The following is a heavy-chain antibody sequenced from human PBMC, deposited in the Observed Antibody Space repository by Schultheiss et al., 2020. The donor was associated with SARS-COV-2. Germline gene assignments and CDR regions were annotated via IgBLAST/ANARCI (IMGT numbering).Heavy chain of an antibody. D-gene: IGHD3-16*01. V-gene: IGHV1-18*01. Sequence: GESLKISCKASGYTFTSYGISWVRQAPGQGLEWMGWISPYNGNTNYAQKLQGRVTMTTDTSTSTAYMELRSLRSDDTAVYYCARDGPFITSTRPTPSGGWFDPWGQGTLVTVSS. CDR3: ARDGPFITSTRPTPSGGWFDP. CDR1: GYTFTSYG. CDR2: ISPYNGNT. J-gene: IGHJ5*02.